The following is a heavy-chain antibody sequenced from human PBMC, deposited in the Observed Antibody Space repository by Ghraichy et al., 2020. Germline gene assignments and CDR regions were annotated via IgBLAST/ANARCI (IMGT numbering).Heavy chain of an antibody. V-gene: IGHV4-39*01. J-gene: IGHJ3*02. CDR1: GGSISSSSYY. Sequence: SETLSLTCTVSGGSISSSSYYWGWIRQPPGKGLEWIGSIYYSGSTYYNPSLKSRVTISVDTSKNQFSLKLSSVTAADTAVYYCARLYRARVGAARGGDDAFDIWGQGTMVTVSS. CDR3: ARLYRARVGAARGGDDAFDI. CDR2: IYYSGST. D-gene: IGHD1-26*01.